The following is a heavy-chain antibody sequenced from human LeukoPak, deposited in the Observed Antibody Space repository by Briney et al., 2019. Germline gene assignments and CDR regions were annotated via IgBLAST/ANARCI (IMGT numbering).Heavy chain of an antibody. CDR3: AKGVGSYGQYYFDY. V-gene: IGHV3-48*03. J-gene: IGHJ4*02. D-gene: IGHD5-18*01. CDR2: ISSSGSTI. CDR1: GFTFSSYE. Sequence: GGSLRLSCAASGFTFSSYEMNWVRQAPGKGLEWVSYISSSGSTIYYADSVKGRFTISRDNARNSLYLQMNSLRAEDTAVYYCAKGVGSYGQYYFDYWGQGTLVTVSS.